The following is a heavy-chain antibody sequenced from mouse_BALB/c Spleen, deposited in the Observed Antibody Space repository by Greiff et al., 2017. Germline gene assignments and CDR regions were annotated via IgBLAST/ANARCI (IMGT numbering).Heavy chain of an antibody. CDR2: ISDGGSYT. CDR3: ARDDSPGAMDY. V-gene: IGHV5-4*02. D-gene: IGHD2-4*01. Sequence: EVKLVESGGGLVKPGGSLKLSCAASGFTFSDYYMYWVRQTPEKRLEWVATISDGGSYTYYPDSVKGRFTISRDNAKNNLYLQMSSLKSEDTAMYYCARDDSPGAMDYWVQGTSVTVSS. J-gene: IGHJ4*01. CDR1: GFTFSDYY.